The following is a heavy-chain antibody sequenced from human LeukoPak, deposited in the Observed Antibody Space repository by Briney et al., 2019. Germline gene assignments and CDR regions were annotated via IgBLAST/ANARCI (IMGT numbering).Heavy chain of an antibody. CDR2: INSDGSST. J-gene: IGHJ4*02. D-gene: IGHD1-26*01. Sequence: GGSLRLSCAASGFSLSDHYMDWVRQAPGKGLVWVSRINSDGSSTSYADSVKGRFTISRDNAKNTLYLQMNSLRAEDTAVYYCARAGRGATWVDYWGQGTLVTVSS. CDR1: GFSLSDHY. V-gene: IGHV3-74*01. CDR3: ARAGRGATWVDY.